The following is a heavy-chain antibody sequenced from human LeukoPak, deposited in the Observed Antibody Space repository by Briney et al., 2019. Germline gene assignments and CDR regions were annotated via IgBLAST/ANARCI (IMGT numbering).Heavy chain of an antibody. V-gene: IGHV3-53*01. J-gene: IGHJ1*01. CDR2: IHRDDT. Sequence: GGSLRLSCAASGFTVSSNYMSWVRQAPGKGLEWVSLIHRDDTYYADSVKGRFTISRDNSKNTLYLQMNSLRAEDTAVYYCARDGSSRSLQYWGQGTLVTVSS. CDR3: ARDGSSRSLQY. CDR1: GFTVSSNY.